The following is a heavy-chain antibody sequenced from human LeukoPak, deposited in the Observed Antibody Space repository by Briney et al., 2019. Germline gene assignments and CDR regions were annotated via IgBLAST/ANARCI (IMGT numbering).Heavy chain of an antibody. CDR3: AKELWFGEPV. D-gene: IGHD3-10*01. Sequence: GGSLRLSCAVSGFTVITSYMSWVRQAPGKGLEWVSVVYSAGSTYYADSVKGRFTISRDNTNNTLYLQMNSLRDEDTAVYYCAKELWFGEPVWGQGTTVTVSS. CDR1: GFTVITSY. V-gene: IGHV3-53*01. CDR2: VYSAGST. J-gene: IGHJ6*02.